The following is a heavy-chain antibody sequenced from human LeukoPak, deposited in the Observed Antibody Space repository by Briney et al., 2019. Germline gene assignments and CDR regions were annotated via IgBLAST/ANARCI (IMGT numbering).Heavy chain of an antibody. Sequence: GGSLRLSCAASGFTFSSYAMSCVRQAPGKGLEWVSAISGSGGSTYYADSVKGRFTISRDNSKNTLYLQMNSLRAEDTAVYYCAKGGGSGWYRYYFDYWGQGTLVTVSA. V-gene: IGHV3-23*01. CDR3: AKGGGSGWYRYYFDY. D-gene: IGHD6-19*01. CDR1: GFTFSSYA. J-gene: IGHJ4*02. CDR2: ISGSGGST.